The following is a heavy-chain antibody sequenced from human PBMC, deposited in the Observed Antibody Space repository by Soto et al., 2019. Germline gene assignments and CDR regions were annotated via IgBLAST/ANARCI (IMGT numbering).Heavy chain of an antibody. Sequence: QMRLVQSGAEVKNSGSSVKVSCKASGGTSSNFVITWVRQVPGQGLEWLGGILPMFGAVKYAQKFQDRLTITADRATKTASMELGSLRSEDTAVYYCARHKRSGYDRGDSYYHTMDVWGHGTTVTVS. CDR2: ILPMFGAV. V-gene: IGHV1-69*06. CDR1: GGTSSNFV. D-gene: IGHD3-3*01. J-gene: IGHJ6*02. CDR3: ARHKRSGYDRGDSYYHTMDV.